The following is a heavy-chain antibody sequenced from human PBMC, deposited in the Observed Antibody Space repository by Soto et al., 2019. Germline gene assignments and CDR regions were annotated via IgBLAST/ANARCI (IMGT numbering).Heavy chain of an antibody. CDR3: AKDIVVVPGPDAFDI. CDR1: GFTFSSYA. V-gene: IGHV3-23*01. D-gene: IGHD2-2*01. Sequence: GGSLRLSCAASGFTFSSYAMSWVRQAPGKGLEWVSAISGSGGSTYYADSVKGRFTISRDNSKNTLNLQMNSLRAEDTAVYYCAKDIVVVPGPDAFDIWGQGTMVTVSS. CDR2: ISGSGGST. J-gene: IGHJ3*02.